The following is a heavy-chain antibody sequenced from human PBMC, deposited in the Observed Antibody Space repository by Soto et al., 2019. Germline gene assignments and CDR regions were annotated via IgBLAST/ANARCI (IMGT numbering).Heavy chain of an antibody. CDR3: AHVRRRYCSGGSCYPFDY. V-gene: IGHV2-5*02. J-gene: IGHJ4*02. CDR2: IYWDDDK. Sequence: QITLKESGPTLVKPTQTLTLTCTFSGFSLSNNGVGVGWIRQPPGKALEWLALIYWDDDKRYSPYLRSRLTITKDTSKNQVGLSKTNMDPVDTATYYGAHVRRRYCSGGSCYPFDYWGQGTLVTVS. D-gene: IGHD2-15*01. CDR1: GFSLSNNGVG.